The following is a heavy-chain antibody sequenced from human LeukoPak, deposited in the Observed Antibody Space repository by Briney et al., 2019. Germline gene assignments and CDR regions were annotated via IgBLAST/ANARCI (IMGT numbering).Heavy chain of an antibody. Sequence: GGSMRLSCTASGFTFGDYAMTWVRQAPGKGLEWVGFIRSNLYGGTPEYAASVKGRFTISRDDSNSIAYLEMDSLKTDDTAVYYCTRDQTPYYWGQGTLVTVSS. CDR1: GFTFGDYA. CDR2: IRSNLYGGTP. J-gene: IGHJ4*02. CDR3: TRDQTPYY. V-gene: IGHV3-49*04.